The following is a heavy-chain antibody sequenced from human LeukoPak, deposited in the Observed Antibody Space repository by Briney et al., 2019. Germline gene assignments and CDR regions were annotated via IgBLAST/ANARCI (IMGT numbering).Heavy chain of an antibody. CDR2: IYYSGST. D-gene: IGHD6-19*01. CDR3: ARYSSGWRSFDI. J-gene: IGHJ3*02. V-gene: IGHV4-59*01. Sequence: SETLSLTCTVSGGSISSYYWSWIRQPPGKGLEWIGYIYYSGSTNYNPPLKSRVTISVDTSKNQFSLNLSSVTAADTAVYYCARYSSGWRSFDIWGQGTMVTVSS. CDR1: GGSISSYY.